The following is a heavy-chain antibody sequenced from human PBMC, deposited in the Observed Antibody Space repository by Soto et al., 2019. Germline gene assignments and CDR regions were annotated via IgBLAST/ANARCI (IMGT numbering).Heavy chain of an antibody. CDR1: GSTFTSYY. J-gene: IGHJ6*04. CDR3: ARQQLARALDV. D-gene: IGHD6-13*01. Sequence: ASVKVSCKASGSTFTSYYMHWVRQAPGQGLEWMGIINPSGGSTSYAQKFQGRVTMTRDTSTSTVYMELSSLRSEDTAVYYCARQQLARALDVWGKGTTVTVSS. V-gene: IGHV1-46*03. CDR2: INPSGGST.